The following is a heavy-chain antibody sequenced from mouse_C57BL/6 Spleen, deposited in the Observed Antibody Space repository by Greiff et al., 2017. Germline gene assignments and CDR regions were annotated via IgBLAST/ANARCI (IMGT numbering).Heavy chain of an antibody. CDR2: INPSNGGT. D-gene: IGHD4-1*01. Sequence: QVQLQQPGTELVKPGASVKLSCKASGYTFTSYWMHWVKQRPGQGLEWIGYINPSNGGTNYNEKFKSKATLTVDKSSSTAYMKLSSLTSEDSAVYYCARPYWDFYAMDYWGQGTSVTVSS. J-gene: IGHJ4*01. CDR1: GYTFTSYW. CDR3: ARPYWDFYAMDY. V-gene: IGHV1-53*01.